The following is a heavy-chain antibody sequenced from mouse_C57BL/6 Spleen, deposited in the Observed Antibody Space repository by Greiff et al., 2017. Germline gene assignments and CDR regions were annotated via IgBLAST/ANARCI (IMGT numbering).Heavy chain of an antibody. D-gene: IGHD3-1*01. J-gene: IGHJ4*01. CDR3: ARQKGLLEAMDD. CDR2: LWSDGST. Sequence: VKLMESGPGLVAPSQCLSITCTVSGFSLTSYGVHWVRQPPGKGLAWLVVLWSDGSTTYNSALKSSQSISTDNTKSKVFLKMNSLQTDDTAMDYCARQKGLLEAMDDWGQGTSVTVSS. CDR1: GFSLTSYG. V-gene: IGHV2-6-1*01.